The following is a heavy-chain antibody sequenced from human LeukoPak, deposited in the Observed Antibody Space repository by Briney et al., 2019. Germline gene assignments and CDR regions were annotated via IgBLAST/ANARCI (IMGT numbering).Heavy chain of an antibody. V-gene: IGHV3-66*01. D-gene: IGHD4-17*01. CDR1: GFTVSSNY. CDR3: VKYDYGDYYIFDY. CDR2: IYSGGST. Sequence: GGSLRLSCAASGFTVSSNYMSWVRQAPGKGLEWVSVIYSGGSTYYADSVKGRFTISRDNSKNTLYLQMNSLRAEDTAVYYCVKYDYGDYYIFDYWGQGTLVTVSS. J-gene: IGHJ4*02.